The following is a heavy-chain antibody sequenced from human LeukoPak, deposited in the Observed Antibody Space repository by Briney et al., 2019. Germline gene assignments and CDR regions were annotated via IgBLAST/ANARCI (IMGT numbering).Heavy chain of an antibody. Sequence: PGGSLRLSCAAPGFPFSSYPLSWVRQTPRKGLEWVSAISGSGGATYYADSVRGRFTISRDNSKNTLYLQMNSLRAEDTALYYCAKGGPLGYCTSTSCYTVFHWGQGTLVTVSS. CDR1: GFPFSSYP. D-gene: IGHD2-2*02. CDR2: ISGSGGAT. J-gene: IGHJ4*02. V-gene: IGHV3-23*01. CDR3: AKGGPLGYCTSTSCYTVFH.